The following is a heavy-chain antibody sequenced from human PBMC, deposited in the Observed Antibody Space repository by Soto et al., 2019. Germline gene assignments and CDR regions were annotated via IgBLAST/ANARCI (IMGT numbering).Heavy chain of an antibody. D-gene: IGHD3-9*01. CDR1: GYTFPSYG. CDR2: ISAYNGNT. CDR3: ARPRYYDISPGYYI. V-gene: IGHV1-18*01. J-gene: IGHJ4*02. Sequence: ASVKVSCKASGYTFPSYGISWVRQAPGQGLEWMGWISAYNGNTNYAQKLQGRVTMTTDTSTSTAYMELRSLRSDDTAVYYCARPRYYDISPGYYIWGQGTLVTVSS.